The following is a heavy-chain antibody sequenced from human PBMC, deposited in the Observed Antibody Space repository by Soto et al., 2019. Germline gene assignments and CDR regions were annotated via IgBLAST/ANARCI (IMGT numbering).Heavy chain of an antibody. CDR3: ARADPDASVGY. CDR2: ISYSGST. J-gene: IGHJ4*02. Sequence: SETLSLTCTVSGGSMSGHYWTWLRQPPGKGLEWIGYISYSGSTYYNPSLKSRVTISADTSRNQFSLKLSSVIAADTAVYYCARADPDASVGYWGQGTLVTVSS. V-gene: IGHV4-59*11. CDR1: GGSMSGHY. D-gene: IGHD3-16*01.